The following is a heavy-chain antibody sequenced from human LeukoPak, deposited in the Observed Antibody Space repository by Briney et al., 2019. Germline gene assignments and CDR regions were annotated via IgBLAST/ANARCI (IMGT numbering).Heavy chain of an antibody. CDR1: GGTFSSYA. J-gene: IGHJ4*02. Sequence: GASVKVSCKASGGTFSSYAISWVRQAPGQGLEWMGGIIPIFGTANYAQKFQGRVTITADESTSTAYMELSSLRSEDTAVYYCARGRRGFRYFDWLSLDYWGQGTLVTVSS. V-gene: IGHV1-69*13. CDR2: IIPIFGTA. D-gene: IGHD3-9*01. CDR3: ARGRRGFRYFDWLSLDY.